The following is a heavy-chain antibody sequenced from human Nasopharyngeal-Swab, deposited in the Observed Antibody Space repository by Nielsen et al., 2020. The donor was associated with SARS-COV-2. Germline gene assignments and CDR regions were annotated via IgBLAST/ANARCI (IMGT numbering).Heavy chain of an antibody. V-gene: IGHV1-2*02. J-gene: IGHJ5*02. D-gene: IGHD6-19*01. CDR3: ATAAVAGNAGWFDP. CDR1: GYTFTGYY. CDR2: INPNSGGT. Sequence: ASVKVSCKASGYTFTGYYMHWVRQAPGQGLEWMGWINPNSGGTNYAQKFQGRVTMTRDTSISTAYMELSRLRSDDTAVYYCATAAVAGNAGWFDPWGQGTLVTVSS.